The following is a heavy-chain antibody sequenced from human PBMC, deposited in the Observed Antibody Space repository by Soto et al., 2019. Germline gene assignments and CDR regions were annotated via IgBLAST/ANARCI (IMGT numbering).Heavy chain of an antibody. CDR2: IYYSGST. J-gene: IGHJ3*02. CDR3: ARMEGGYSGYDYPGPDAFDI. CDR1: GGSISSGGYY. D-gene: IGHD5-12*01. V-gene: IGHV4-31*03. Sequence: SETLSLTCTVSGGSISSGGYYWSWIRQHPGKGLEWIGYIYYSGSTYYNPSLKGRVTISVDTSKNQFSLKLSSVTAADTAVYYCARMEGGYSGYDYPGPDAFDIWGQGTMVTVSS.